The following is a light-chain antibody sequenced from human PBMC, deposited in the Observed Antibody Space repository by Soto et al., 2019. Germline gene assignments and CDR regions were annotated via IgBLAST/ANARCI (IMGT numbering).Light chain of an antibody. Sequence: DIQMTQSPSSLSASVGDRVTITCRASQSISNYLHWYQQKPGKDPKLLIYAASNLQGDVPSRFSGSGSVTDFTLSITSLQPVYVATDYCQQSYCTPLSIGPGTKVYSK. CDR3: QQSYCTPLS. V-gene: IGKV1-39*01. CDR2: AAS. J-gene: IGKJ3*01. CDR1: QSISNY.